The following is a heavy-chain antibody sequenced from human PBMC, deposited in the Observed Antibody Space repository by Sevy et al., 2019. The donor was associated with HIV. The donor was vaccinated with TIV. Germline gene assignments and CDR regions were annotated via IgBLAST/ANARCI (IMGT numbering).Heavy chain of an antibody. CDR2: LNFDGSTT. CDR1: GFTFSDYW. V-gene: IGHV3-74*01. CDR3: ARGGGQTAIASIY. Sequence: GWSLRLSCAASGFTFSDYWMHWIRQAPGKGLVWLSHLNFDGSTTNYADSVKGRFTISRDNAKNTLYLQMNSLTAEDTAVYYCARGGGQTAIASIYWGQGALVTVSS. D-gene: IGHD5-18*01. J-gene: IGHJ4*02.